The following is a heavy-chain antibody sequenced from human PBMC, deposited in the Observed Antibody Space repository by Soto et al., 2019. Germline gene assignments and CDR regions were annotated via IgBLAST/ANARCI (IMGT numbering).Heavy chain of an antibody. J-gene: IGHJ4*02. CDR2: IKHDGSER. D-gene: IGHD3-22*01. CDR1: GFTFSGYW. CDR3: ASDYDRTPGIY. V-gene: IGHV3-7*04. Sequence: EVQLVESGGGLVQPGGSLRLSCAASGFTFSGYWMSWVRQAPGKGLEWVANIKHDGSERYYVDSVEGRVTISKDNAKNSLYLQMHSLSAVAAAVYFCASDYDRTPGIYWGQGPLVTVSS.